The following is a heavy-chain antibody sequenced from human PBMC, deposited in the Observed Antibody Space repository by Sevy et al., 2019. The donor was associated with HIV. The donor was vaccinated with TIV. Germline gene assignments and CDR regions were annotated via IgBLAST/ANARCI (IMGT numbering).Heavy chain of an antibody. CDR3: ATAREYYQDSSGYLDF. D-gene: IGHD3-22*01. Sequence: ASVKVSCKVSGYTLTGLSMHWVRQAPGKGLEWMGRFDPEDGETIYAQNFQGRVTLTEDTSRDTAYMELSSLRYEDTAVYYCATAREYYQDSSGYLDFWGQGTLDTVSS. CDR2: FDPEDGET. J-gene: IGHJ4*02. V-gene: IGHV1-24*01. CDR1: GYTLTGLS.